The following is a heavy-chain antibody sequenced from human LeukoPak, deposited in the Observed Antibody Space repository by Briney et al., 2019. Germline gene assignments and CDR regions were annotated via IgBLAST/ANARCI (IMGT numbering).Heavy chain of an antibody. D-gene: IGHD3-10*01. CDR3: ARDNYYGSGSYSRYFDY. CDR2: IYYSGST. V-gene: IGHV4-59*01. J-gene: IGHJ4*02. CDR1: GDSISSDY. Sequence: SETLSLTCAVSGDSISSDYWNWIRQPPGKGLEWIGYIYYSGSTTYNPSLQSRVTISVDTSKNQFSLKLSSVTAADTAVYYCARDNYYGSGSYSRYFDYWGQGTLVTVSS.